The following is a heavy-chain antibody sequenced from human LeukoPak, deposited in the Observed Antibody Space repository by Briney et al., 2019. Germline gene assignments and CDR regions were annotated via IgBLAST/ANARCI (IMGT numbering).Heavy chain of an antibody. J-gene: IGHJ5*02. Sequence: ASVKVSCKASGYTFTGYYMHWVRQAPGQGLEWMGWINPNSGGTNYAQKFQGRVTMTRDTSISTAYMELSRLRSDDTAVYYCARGGYYDSSGYSSWWFDPWGQGTLVTVSS. D-gene: IGHD3-22*01. V-gene: IGHV1-2*02. CDR1: GYTFTGYY. CDR3: ARGGYYDSSGYSSWWFDP. CDR2: INPNSGGT.